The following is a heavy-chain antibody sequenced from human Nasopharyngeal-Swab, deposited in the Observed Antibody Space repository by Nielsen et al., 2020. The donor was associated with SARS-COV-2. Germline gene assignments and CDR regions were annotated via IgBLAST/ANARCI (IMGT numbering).Heavy chain of an antibody. D-gene: IGHD2-21*02. Sequence: SQTLSLTCGVHNGPFIGYYWTWIRQPPGKGLEWIGEINHAGTTNYTPSLKSRVTMSVDTSKNQFSLKVNSVTAADTAVYYCARRHRSCGGGACPIDYWGQGALVTVSS. CDR3: ARRHRSCGGGACPIDY. V-gene: IGHV4-34*01. J-gene: IGHJ4*02. CDR1: NGPFIGYY. CDR2: INHAGTT.